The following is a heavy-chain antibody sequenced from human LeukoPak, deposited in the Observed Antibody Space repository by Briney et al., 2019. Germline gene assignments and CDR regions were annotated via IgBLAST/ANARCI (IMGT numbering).Heavy chain of an antibody. J-gene: IGHJ6*03. D-gene: IGHD1-14*01. V-gene: IGHV1-18*01. CDR3: ARVSPVGNYYYYYMDV. Sequence: ASVKVSCKASGYTFTSYGISWVRQAPGQGLEWMGWISDYNGNTNYAQKLQGRVTMTTDTSTSTAYMELRSLRSDDTAVYYCARVSPVGNYYYYYMDVWGKGTTVTVSS. CDR2: ISDYNGNT. CDR1: GYTFTSYG.